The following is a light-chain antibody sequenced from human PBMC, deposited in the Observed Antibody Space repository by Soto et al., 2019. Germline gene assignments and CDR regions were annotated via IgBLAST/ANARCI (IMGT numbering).Light chain of an antibody. CDR2: DAS. V-gene: IGKV3-20*01. CDR1: QSLSSN. Sequence: TQSPATLSVSPGERATVSCTASQSLSSNLAWYQQKPGQAPRLLIYDASKRATGIPARFTGSGSGTDFTLTISRLEPEDFAVYYCQQYGSSPQTFGQGTKVDIK. J-gene: IGKJ1*01. CDR3: QQYGSSPQT.